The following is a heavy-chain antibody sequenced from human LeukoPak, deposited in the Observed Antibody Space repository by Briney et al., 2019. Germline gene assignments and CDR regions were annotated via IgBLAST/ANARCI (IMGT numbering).Heavy chain of an antibody. CDR1: GYTFTSYD. J-gene: IGHJ4*02. CDR3: ARGFPPRRNYDSSGYYSYYFDY. V-gene: IGHV1-8*01. D-gene: IGHD3-22*01. Sequence: GASVKVSCKASGYTFTSYDINWVRQATGQGLEWMGWMNPNSGNTGYAQKFQGRVTMTRNTSISTAYMELRSLRSDDTAVYYCARGFPPRRNYDSSGYYSYYFDYWGQGTLVTVSS. CDR2: MNPNSGNT.